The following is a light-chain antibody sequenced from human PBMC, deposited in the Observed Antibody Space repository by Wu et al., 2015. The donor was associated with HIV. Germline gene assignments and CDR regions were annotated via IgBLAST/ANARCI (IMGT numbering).Light chain of an antibody. CDR3: QQHSSIPFS. Sequence: DIQMTQSPSSLSASVTDKVTITCRASQDIRNSVAWLQQRPGQAPKLLLYAASTLESGIPSRFSGTGYGTDFTLTISGLQSEDFATYYCQQHSSIPFSFGQGTRLDIK. J-gene: IGKJ2*03. CDR1: QDIRNS. CDR2: AAS. V-gene: IGKV1-NL1*01.